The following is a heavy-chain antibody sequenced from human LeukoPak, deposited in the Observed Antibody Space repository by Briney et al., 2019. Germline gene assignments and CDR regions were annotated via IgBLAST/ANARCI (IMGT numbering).Heavy chain of an antibody. CDR2: IYYSGST. J-gene: IGHJ3*02. V-gene: IGHV4-59*01. CDR3: AGRLWRRDGYNLSAFDI. Sequence: PSETLSLTCTVSGGSISSYYWNWIRQPPGKGLEWIGSIYYSGSTNYNPSLKSRVTISVDTSKNQFSLKLSSVTAADTAVYYCAGRLWRRDGYNLSAFDIWGQGTMVTVSS. D-gene: IGHD5-24*01. CDR1: GGSISSYY.